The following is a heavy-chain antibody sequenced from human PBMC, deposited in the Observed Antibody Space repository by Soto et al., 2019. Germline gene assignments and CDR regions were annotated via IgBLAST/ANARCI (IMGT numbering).Heavy chain of an antibody. CDR1: GGSISSGGYY. CDR2: IYYSGST. V-gene: IGHV4-31*03. CDR3: AGIYSGSPGGTSRY. D-gene: IGHD1-26*01. J-gene: IGHJ4*02. Sequence: QVQLQESGPGLVKPSQTLSLTCTVSGGSISSGGYYSSWIRQHPGKGLEWIGYIYYSGSTYYNPSLKSRVTISVDTSKNQFSLKLSSVTAADTTVYYCAGIYSGSPGGTSRYWGQGTLVTVSS.